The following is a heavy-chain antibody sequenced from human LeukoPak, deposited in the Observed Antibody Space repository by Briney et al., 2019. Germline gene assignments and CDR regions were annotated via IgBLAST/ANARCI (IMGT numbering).Heavy chain of an antibody. D-gene: IGHD3-22*01. CDR1: GYTFTSYG. V-gene: IGHV1-18*01. J-gene: IGHJ6*02. CDR2: ISAYNGNT. Sequence: ASVKVSCKASGYTFTSYGISWVRQAPGQGLEWMGWISAYNGNTKYAPKLQGRVTMTTDTSTSTAYMELRSLRSDDTAVYYCAREWRYYDSSSPTYMDVWGQGTTVTVSS. CDR3: AREWRYYDSSSPTYMDV.